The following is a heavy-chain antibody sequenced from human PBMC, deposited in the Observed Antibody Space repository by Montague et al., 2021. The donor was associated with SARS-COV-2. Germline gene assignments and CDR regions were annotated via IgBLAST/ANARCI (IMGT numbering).Heavy chain of an antibody. D-gene: IGHD2/OR15-2a*01. CDR3: GRVRLFNYFDY. CDR2: IFHTGTA. CDR1: GTSIRSDGYY. Sequence: TLSLTCTVSGTSIRSDGYYWTWIRQRPGKGLDWIGYIFHTGTAYSNPSLETQVNISVDTSHNLFSLRLSSVTAADTAMYFCGRVRLFNYFDYWGQGTLVTVSS. J-gene: IGHJ4*02. V-gene: IGHV4-31*01.